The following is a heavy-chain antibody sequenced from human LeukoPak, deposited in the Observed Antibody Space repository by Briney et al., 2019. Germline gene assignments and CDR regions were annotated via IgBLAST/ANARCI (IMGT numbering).Heavy chain of an antibody. CDR1: GFTATNYR. Sequence: GRSLRLSCAASGFTATNYRMNSVRHAPGRGLEWVSSISEGGDRLYQDSGKGRFTISRDNGKSSLYLQMNRLRAADTAMYYCARDLGHGQDFDYWGQGTRVTVSS. J-gene: IGHJ4*02. CDR2: ISEGGDR. V-gene: IGHV3-21*06. CDR3: ARDLGHGQDFDY.